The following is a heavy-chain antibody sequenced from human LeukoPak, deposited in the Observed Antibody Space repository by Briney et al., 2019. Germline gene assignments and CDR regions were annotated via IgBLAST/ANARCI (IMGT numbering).Heavy chain of an antibody. V-gene: IGHV3-66*04. D-gene: IGHD2-2*01. CDR1: GFAVSSNY. CDR3: ARHRGYCSSTSCYPYYFDY. Sequence: GGSLRLSCAASGFAVSSNYMSWVRQAPGKGLEWMSIIYSGGSTYYADSVKGRFTISRDNSKNTLYLQMNSLRAEDTAVYYCARHRGYCSSTSCYPYYFDYWGQGTLVTVSS. CDR2: IYSGGST. J-gene: IGHJ4*02.